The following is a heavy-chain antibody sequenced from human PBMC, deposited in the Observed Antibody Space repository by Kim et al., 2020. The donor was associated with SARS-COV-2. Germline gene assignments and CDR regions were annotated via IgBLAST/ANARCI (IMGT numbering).Heavy chain of an antibody. CDR3: AREPNYSSFDN. D-gene: IGHD4-4*01. J-gene: IGHJ4*02. Sequence: GGSLRLSCTASGFTFSIYEMHWVRQAPGRGREWVSYIIGSGTTIYYADPVRDRLPISRDNDKNTLFRQMNRLRAGDTAVYYCAREPNYSSFDNWGPGTLVTVSS. CDR1: GFTFSIYE. CDR2: IIGSGTTI. V-gene: IGHV3-48*03.